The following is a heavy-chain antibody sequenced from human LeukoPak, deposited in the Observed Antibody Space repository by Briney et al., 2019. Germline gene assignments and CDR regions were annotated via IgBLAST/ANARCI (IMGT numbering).Heavy chain of an antibody. D-gene: IGHD6-19*01. V-gene: IGHV1-46*01. CDR2: IYLSDGST. CDR1: GYTFTSYY. Sequence: SVKVYCTASGYTFTSYYIQWVRQATGQGLEWIGIIYLSDGSTNYEQHFQGTVTMTRDTSTSTVYMELSSLKSEDTAVYYCARDSHGWPLVYWGQGTLVTVSS. CDR3: ARDSHGWPLVY. J-gene: IGHJ4*02.